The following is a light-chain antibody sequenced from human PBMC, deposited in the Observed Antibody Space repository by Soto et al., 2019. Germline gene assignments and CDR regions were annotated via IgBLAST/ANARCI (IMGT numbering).Light chain of an antibody. V-gene: IGLV2-14*01. J-gene: IGLJ2*01. CDR1: SGDIGDYKY. Sequence: QSALTQPASVSESPGQSITISCTGSSGDIGDYKYVSWYKQHPGKAPKLMIYDVSNRPSGVSNRFSASKSGNTASLTISGLQAEDEADYYCSSYTSTNFVIFGGGTKVTVL. CDR2: DVS. CDR3: SSYTSTNFVI.